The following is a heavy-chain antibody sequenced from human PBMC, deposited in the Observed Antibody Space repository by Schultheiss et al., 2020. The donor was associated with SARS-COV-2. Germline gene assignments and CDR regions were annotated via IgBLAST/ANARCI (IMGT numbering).Heavy chain of an antibody. V-gene: IGHV1-69*02. Sequence: SVKVSCKASGGTFSSYTISWVRQAPGQGLEWMGRIIPILGIANYAQKFQGRVTITADKSTSTAYMELSRLRSDDTAVYYCARAGIAVADLDYWGQGTLVTVSS. CDR2: IIPILGIA. J-gene: IGHJ4*02. CDR1: GGTFSSYT. D-gene: IGHD6-19*01. CDR3: ARAGIAVADLDY.